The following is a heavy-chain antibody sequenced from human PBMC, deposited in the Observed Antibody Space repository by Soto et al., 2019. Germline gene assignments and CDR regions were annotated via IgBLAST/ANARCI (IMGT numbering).Heavy chain of an antibody. CDR2: INPNSGGT. J-gene: IGHJ5*02. V-gene: IGHV1-2*04. Sequence: ASVKVSCKASGYTFTGYYMHWVRQAPGQGLEWMGWINPNSGGTNYAQKFQGWVTMTRDTSISTAYMELSRLRSDDTAVYYCARANSYGYNNWFDPWGRGTLVTVSS. CDR1: GYTFTGYY. CDR3: ARANSYGYNNWFDP. D-gene: IGHD5-18*01.